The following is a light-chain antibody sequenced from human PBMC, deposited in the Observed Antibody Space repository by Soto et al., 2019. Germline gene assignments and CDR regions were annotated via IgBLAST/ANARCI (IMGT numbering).Light chain of an antibody. Sequence: ESVLTHSPGTLSLSPCERATLSSSASQSVSSSYLAWYQQKPGQAPRLLIYSSSSRAAGVSDRFSGSGSGTDFSLTISRLEPEDFAMYYCQQYGRSPTWTFGQGTKVE. CDR1: QSVSSSY. J-gene: IGKJ1*01. CDR2: SSS. CDR3: QQYGRSPTWT. V-gene: IGKV3-20*01.